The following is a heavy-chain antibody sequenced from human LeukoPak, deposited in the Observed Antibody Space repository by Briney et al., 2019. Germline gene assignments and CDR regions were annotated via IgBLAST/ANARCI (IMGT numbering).Heavy chain of an antibody. CDR3: VKDPGYGTKYYFDY. CDR1: GXTFSSYA. CDR2: ISSNGGST. D-gene: IGHD5-18*01. V-gene: IGHV3-64D*09. Sequence: GGSLRLSCSASGXTFSSYAVHWVRQAPGKGLGSVSAISSNGGSTYYADSVKGRFTISRDNSKNTLYLQMSSLRAEDTAVYYCVKDPGYGTKYYFDYWGQGTLVTVSS. J-gene: IGHJ4*02.